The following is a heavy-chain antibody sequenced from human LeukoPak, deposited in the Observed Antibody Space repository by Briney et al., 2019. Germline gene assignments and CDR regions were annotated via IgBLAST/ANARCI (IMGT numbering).Heavy chain of an antibody. Sequence: PGGSLRLSCAASGFTFSTYNVNWVRQAPGQGLEWLSYISASTRIIYYADSVKGRSTISRDSAKNSLYLQMNSLSSEDTAVYYCARDHLKNTHGRRVERAATFVDNWGQGTLVTVSS. CDR1: GFTFSTYN. V-gene: IGHV3-48*01. CDR3: ARDHLKNTHGRRVERAATFVDN. J-gene: IGHJ4*02. CDR2: ISASTRII. D-gene: IGHD3-16*01.